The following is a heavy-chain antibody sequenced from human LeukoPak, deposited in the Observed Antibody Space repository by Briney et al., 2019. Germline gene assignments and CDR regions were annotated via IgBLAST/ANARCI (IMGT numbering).Heavy chain of an antibody. CDR3: ARATDFWSGYYPDY. CDR2: ISGSGDGT. CDR1: GFTFSNYA. J-gene: IGHJ4*02. V-gene: IGHV3-23*01. D-gene: IGHD3-3*01. Sequence: PGGSLRLSCAASGFTFSNYAMSWVRQAPGKGLEWVSAISGSGDGTYSADSVKGRFTISRDNAKNSLYLQMNSLRAEDTAVYYCARATDFWSGYYPDYWGQGTLVTVSS.